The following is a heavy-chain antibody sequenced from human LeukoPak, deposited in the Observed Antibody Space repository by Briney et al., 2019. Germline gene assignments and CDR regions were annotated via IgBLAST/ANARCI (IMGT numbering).Heavy chain of an antibody. CDR3: ATSLGYYYYGMVV. J-gene: IGHJ6*02. CDR2: FDPEDGET. Sequence: VSVKVSCKVSGYTLTELSMHWVRQAPGKGLEWMGGFDPEDGETIYAQKFQGRVTMTEDTSTDTAYMELSSLRSEDTVVYYCATSLGYYYYGMVVWGQGTTVTVSS. V-gene: IGHV1-24*01. CDR1: GYTLTELS.